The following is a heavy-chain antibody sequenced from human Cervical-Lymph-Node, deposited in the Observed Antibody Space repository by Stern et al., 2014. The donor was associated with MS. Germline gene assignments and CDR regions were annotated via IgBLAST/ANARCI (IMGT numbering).Heavy chain of an antibody. Sequence: QVQLVQSGPEVKKPGSSVKVSCKASGGTFSNYAISWVRQAPGQGLEWMGGIIIIFDTANHAQKFKGSVTISADESTSTAYMELSSLRSEDTAVYYCARASERSGYYPDYFQYWGQGTPVTVSS. CDR3: ARASERSGYYPDYFQY. CDR1: GGTFSNYA. D-gene: IGHD3-22*01. V-gene: IGHV1-69*01. J-gene: IGHJ1*01. CDR2: IIIIFDTA.